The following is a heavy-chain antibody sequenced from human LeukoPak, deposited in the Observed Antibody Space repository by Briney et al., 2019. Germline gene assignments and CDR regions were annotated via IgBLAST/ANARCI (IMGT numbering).Heavy chain of an antibody. V-gene: IGHV1-18*01. J-gene: IGHJ3*02. CDR1: GYTFTSYG. Sequence: ASVKVSCKASGYTFTSYGISWVRQAPGQGLEWMGWISAYNGNTNYAQKLQGRVTMTTDTSTSTAYMELSRLRSDDTAVYYCAVGFGRLLGGAFDIWGQGTMVTVSS. CDR3: AVGFGRLLGGAFDI. D-gene: IGHD5-12*01. CDR2: ISAYNGNT.